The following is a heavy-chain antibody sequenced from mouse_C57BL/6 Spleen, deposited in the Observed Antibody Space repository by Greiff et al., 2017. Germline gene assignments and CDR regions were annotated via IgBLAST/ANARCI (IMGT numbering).Heavy chain of an antibody. V-gene: IGHV2-9-1*01. CDR3: ARNSLYYGSLYAMDY. Sequence: VKLMESGPGLVAPSQSLSITCTVSGFSLTSYAISWVRQPPGKGLEWLGVIWTGGGTNYNSALKSRLSISKDNSKSQVFLKMNSLQTDDTARYYCARNSLYYGSLYAMDYWGQGTSVTVSS. D-gene: IGHD1-1*01. CDR2: IWTGGGT. J-gene: IGHJ4*01. CDR1: GFSLTSYA.